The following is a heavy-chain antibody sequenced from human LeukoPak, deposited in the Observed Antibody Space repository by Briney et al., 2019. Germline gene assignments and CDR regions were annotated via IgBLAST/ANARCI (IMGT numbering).Heavy chain of an antibody. CDR1: GFTFSISA. D-gene: IGHD4-17*01. V-gene: IGHV3-23*01. CDR2: ISGGGTT. J-gene: IGHJ4*02. Sequence: EGSLRLSCAASGFTFSISAMKWVRQAPGKGLEWVSSISGGGTTYYADSVRGRFIISRDNSKNTLYLQMNSLRAEDTAVYYCAKLLMANDYGEPWGQGTLVTVSS. CDR3: AKLLMANDYGEP.